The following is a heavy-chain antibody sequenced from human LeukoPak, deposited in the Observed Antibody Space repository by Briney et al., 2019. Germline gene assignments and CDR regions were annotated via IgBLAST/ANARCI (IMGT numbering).Heavy chain of an antibody. Sequence: SETLSLTCSVSSGSISNFHWSWIRQPAGKGLEWIGRIFTSGSTNYNPSLKNRVTISVDTSKNHFSLNLSSVTAADTAVYYCARRSSGWYGHWYAPWGQGTLVTVSS. J-gene: IGHJ5*02. CDR1: SGSISNFH. D-gene: IGHD6-19*01. CDR2: IFTSGST. V-gene: IGHV4-4*07. CDR3: ARRSSGWYGHWYAP.